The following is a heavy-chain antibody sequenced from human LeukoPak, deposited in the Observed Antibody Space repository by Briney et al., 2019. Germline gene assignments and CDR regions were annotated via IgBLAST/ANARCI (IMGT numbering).Heavy chain of an antibody. Sequence: GSLRLSCAASGFTFSDDYMSWIRQAPGKGLEWVSYISSSGSTIYYADSVKGRFTISRDNAKNSLYLQMNSLRAEDTAVYYCARDQKNRLYYYYGMDVWGQGTTVTVSS. D-gene: IGHD1-14*01. CDR3: ARDQKNRLYYYYGMDV. V-gene: IGHV3-11*01. J-gene: IGHJ6*02. CDR1: GFTFSDDY. CDR2: ISSSGSTI.